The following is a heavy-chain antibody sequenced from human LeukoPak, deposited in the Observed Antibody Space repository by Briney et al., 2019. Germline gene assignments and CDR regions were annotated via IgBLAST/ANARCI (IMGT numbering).Heavy chain of an antibody. Sequence: PGGSLRLSCAASGFTFINAWMAWVRQAPGKGLEWVAFIWYDGSNKYYPDSVRGRFTISRDNSKNTLYLQMNTLRAEDTAVYYCAKATNYGCDPWGQGTLVTVSS. CDR2: IWYDGSNK. D-gene: IGHD3-10*01. V-gene: IGHV3-30*02. J-gene: IGHJ5*02. CDR1: GFTFINAW. CDR3: AKATNYGCDP.